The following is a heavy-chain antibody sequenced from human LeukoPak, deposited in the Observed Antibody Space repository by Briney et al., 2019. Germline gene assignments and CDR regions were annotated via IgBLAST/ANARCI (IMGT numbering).Heavy chain of an antibody. CDR1: GFTFGGNW. Sequence: GGSLRLSFATSGFTFGGNWMSWFGHVPGGGRDWVANIKPDGSAGYYAASVKGRFTVSRDNAKNSLYLQMNSLRVEDTAVYYCARANNSSWHNWGQGTLVTVSS. D-gene: IGHD6-13*01. J-gene: IGHJ4*02. CDR2: IKPDGSAG. CDR3: ARANNSSWHN. V-gene: IGHV3-7*01.